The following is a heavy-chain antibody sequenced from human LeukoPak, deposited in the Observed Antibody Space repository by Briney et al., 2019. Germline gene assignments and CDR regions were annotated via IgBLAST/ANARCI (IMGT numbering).Heavy chain of an antibody. J-gene: IGHJ5*02. D-gene: IGHD2-2*02. CDR2: INHSGST. V-gene: IGHV4-34*01. CDR1: GGSFSGYY. Sequence: SETLSLTCAVYGGSFSGYYWSWIRQPPGKGLEWIGEINHSGSTNYNPSLKSRVTISVDTSKNQFSLKLSSVTAADTAVYYCARRYCSSTSCYTWQLNWFDPWD. CDR3: ARRYCSSTSCYTWQLNWFDP.